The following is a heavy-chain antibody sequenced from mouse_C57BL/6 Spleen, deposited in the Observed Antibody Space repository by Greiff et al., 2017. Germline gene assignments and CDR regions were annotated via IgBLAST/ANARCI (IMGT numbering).Heavy chain of an antibody. Sequence: QVQLQQPGAELVRPGSSVKLSCKASGYTFTSSWMHWVKQRPIQGLEWIGNIDPSDSETHYNQKFKDKATLTVDKSSSTAYMQLSSLTSEDSAVYYCARDYGSSSFAYWGQGTLVTVSA. CDR2: IDPSDSET. D-gene: IGHD1-1*01. CDR3: ARDYGSSSFAY. V-gene: IGHV1-52*01. J-gene: IGHJ3*01. CDR1: GYTFTSSW.